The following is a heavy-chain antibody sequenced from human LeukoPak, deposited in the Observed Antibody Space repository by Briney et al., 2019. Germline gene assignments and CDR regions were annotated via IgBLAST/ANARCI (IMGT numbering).Heavy chain of an antibody. CDR2: IKQGGSEK. CDR3: ARGITTDAFDI. J-gene: IGHJ3*02. CDR1: GFTFSSYW. Sequence: TGGSLRLSCAASGFTFSSYWMSWVRQAPGKGLEWVANIKQGGSEKYYVDSVKGRFTTSRDNAKNSLYLQMNSLRAEDTAVYYCARGITTDAFDIWGQGTMVTVSS. V-gene: IGHV3-7*01. D-gene: IGHD5-24*01.